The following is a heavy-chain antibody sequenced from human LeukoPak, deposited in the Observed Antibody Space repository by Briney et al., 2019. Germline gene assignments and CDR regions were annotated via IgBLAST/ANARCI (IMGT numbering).Heavy chain of an antibody. Sequence: PGGSLRLSCAASGFTFSSYGMHWVRQAPGKGLEWVAVISYDGSNKYYADSVKGRFTISRDNSKNTLYLQMNSLRAEDTAVYYCAKVSGYDPYYYGMDVWGQGTTVTVSS. J-gene: IGHJ6*02. D-gene: IGHD5-12*01. CDR2: ISYDGSNK. CDR1: GFTFSSYG. CDR3: AKVSGYDPYYYGMDV. V-gene: IGHV3-30*18.